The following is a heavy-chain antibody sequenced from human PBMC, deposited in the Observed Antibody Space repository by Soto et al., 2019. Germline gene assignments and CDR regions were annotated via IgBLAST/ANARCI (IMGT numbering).Heavy chain of an antibody. V-gene: IGHV5-51*01. J-gene: IGHJ6*02. Sequence: GESLKISFKASGYSFISYLIGWVRQMPVKGLEWMGIIYPGDSDTRYSPSFQGQVTISADKSISTAYLQWSSLKASDTAMYYCSRDTYSYDRSGGAGNYYYGMDVWGQGTTVTVSS. CDR2: IYPGDSDT. CDR1: GYSFISYL. D-gene: IGHD3-22*01. CDR3: SRDTYSYDRSGGAGNYYYGMDV.